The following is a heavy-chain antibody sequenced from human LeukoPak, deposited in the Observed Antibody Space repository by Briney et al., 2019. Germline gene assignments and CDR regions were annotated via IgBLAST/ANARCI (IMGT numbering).Heavy chain of an antibody. V-gene: IGHV1-2*02. CDR1: GYTFTGYY. D-gene: IGHD6-19*01. Sequence: ASVKVSCKASGYTFTGYYMHWVRQAPGQGLEWMGWINPNSGGTNYAQKFQGRVTMTRDTSISTAYMELSRLRSDDTAVYYCARDSLFIDSSGWFDYWGQGTLVTVSS. J-gene: IGHJ4*02. CDR2: INPNSGGT. CDR3: ARDSLFIDSSGWFDY.